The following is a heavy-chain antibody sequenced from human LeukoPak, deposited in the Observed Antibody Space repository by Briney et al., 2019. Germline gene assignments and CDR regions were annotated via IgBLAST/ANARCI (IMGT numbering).Heavy chain of an antibody. CDR1: GFTFSSYS. J-gene: IGHJ3*02. CDR2: ISSSSSTI. V-gene: IGHV3-48*04. D-gene: IGHD6-19*01. CDR3: ARDTGIAVAGPAFDI. Sequence: GGSLRLSCAASGFTFSSYSMNWVRQAPGKGLEWVSYISSSSSTIYYADSVKGRFTISRDNAKSSLYLQMNSLRAEDTAVYYCARDTGIAVAGPAFDIWGQGTMVTVSS.